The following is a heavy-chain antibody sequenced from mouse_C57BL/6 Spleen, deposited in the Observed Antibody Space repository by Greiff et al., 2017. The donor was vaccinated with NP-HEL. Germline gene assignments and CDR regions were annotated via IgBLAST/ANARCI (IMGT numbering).Heavy chain of an antibody. V-gene: IGHV5-17*01. CDR2: ISSGSSTI. D-gene: IGHD2-4*01. Sequence: DVHLVESGGGLVKPGGSLKLSCAASGFTFSDYGMHWVRQAPEKGLEWVAYISSGSSTIYYADTVKGRFTISRENAKNTLFLQMTSRRSEDTAMYYCARGYEYDGGRFAYWGQGSLVTVSA. J-gene: IGHJ3*01. CDR3: ARGYEYDGGRFAY. CDR1: GFTFSDYG.